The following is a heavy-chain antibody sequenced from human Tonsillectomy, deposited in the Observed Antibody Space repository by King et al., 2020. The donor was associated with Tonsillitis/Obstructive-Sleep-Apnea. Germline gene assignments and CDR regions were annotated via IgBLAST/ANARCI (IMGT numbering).Heavy chain of an antibody. D-gene: IGHD1-1*01. CDR3: ARDREGAHDYYYYYYYMDV. Sequence: VKLVESGGGVVQPGRSLRLSCEGSGFTFNTYAMHWVRQATGKGLEWVALISYDGNNKYYTDSVKGRFIIFRDKSKNTLYLQMNSLRAEDTAIYYCARDREGAHDYYYYYYYMDV. CDR2: ISYDGNNK. V-gene: IGHV3-30*04. CDR1: GFTFNTYA. J-gene: IGHJ6*03.